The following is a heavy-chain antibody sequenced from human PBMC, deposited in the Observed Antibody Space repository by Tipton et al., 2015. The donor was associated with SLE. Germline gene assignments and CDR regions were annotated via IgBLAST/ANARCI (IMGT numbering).Heavy chain of an antibody. D-gene: IGHD3-10*01. Sequence: SLRLSCAASGFTFDDYGMSWVRQAPGKGLEWVSGINWNGGSTGYADSVKGRFTISRDNAKNSLYLQMNSLRAEDTALYYYARERGRWGYYGSGSSSGMDVWGQGTTVTVSS. V-gene: IGHV3-20*04. CDR1: GFTFDDYG. CDR2: INWNGGST. J-gene: IGHJ6*02. CDR3: ARERGRWGYYGSGSSSGMDV.